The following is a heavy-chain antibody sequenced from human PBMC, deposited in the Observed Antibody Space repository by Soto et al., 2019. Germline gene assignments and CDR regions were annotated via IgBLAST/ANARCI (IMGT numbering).Heavy chain of an antibody. CDR1: GVSISSGNW. Sequence: SETLSLTCDVSGVSISSGNWWSWVRQPPGKGLEWIAEVYNDGSANYHPSLESRATISVDRSKNQFSLRLSSVTAADTVKYYCARLVYDSRLNYLYFDHWGQGTLVTVSS. D-gene: IGHD3-22*01. J-gene: IGHJ4*02. CDR3: ARLVYDSRLNYLYFDH. V-gene: IGHV4-4*02. CDR2: VYNDGSA.